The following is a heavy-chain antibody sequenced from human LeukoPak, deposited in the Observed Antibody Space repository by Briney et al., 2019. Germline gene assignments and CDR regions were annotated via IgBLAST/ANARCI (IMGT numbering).Heavy chain of an antibody. V-gene: IGHV3-30*03. CDR3: ARGYSVEGTYYYDSSGYYPGY. CDR1: GFTFSSYG. D-gene: IGHD3-22*01. Sequence: PGGSLRLSCAASGFTFSSYGMHWVRQAPGKGLEWVAVISYDGSNKYYADSVKGRFTISRDNSKNTLYLQMGSLRAEDMAVYYCARGYSVEGTYYYDSSGYYPGYWGQGTLVTVSS. CDR2: ISYDGSNK. J-gene: IGHJ4*02.